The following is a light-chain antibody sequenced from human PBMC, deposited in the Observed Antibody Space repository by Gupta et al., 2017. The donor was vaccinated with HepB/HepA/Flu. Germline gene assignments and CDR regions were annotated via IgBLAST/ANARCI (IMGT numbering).Light chain of an antibody. CDR3: SSYTTSETRV. CDR1: HTDIGTYNY. J-gene: IGLJ2*01. Sequence: QSDLTQPASVSGSPGQSIPMSCTGTHTDIGTYNYVSWYQQQSGKAPRLIIYDVHNRPSGVSNRFSGSKSGNTASLTVSGLQAEDEGDYYCSSYTTSETRVFGGGTKLTVL. CDR2: DVH. V-gene: IGLV2-14*03.